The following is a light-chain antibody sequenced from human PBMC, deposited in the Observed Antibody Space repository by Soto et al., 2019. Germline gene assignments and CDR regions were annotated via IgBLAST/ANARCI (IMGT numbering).Light chain of an antibody. CDR2: DVS. CDR3: SSYTSSSTLV. V-gene: IGLV2-14*03. CDR1: SSDVGAYNY. J-gene: IGLJ2*01. Sequence: QSALTQPASVSGSPGQPITISCTGTSSDVGAYNYVSWYQQHPGKAPKLMIFDVSNRPSGVSNRFSGSKSGNTASLTISGLQAEDEADYYCSSYTSSSTLVFGGGTQLTVL.